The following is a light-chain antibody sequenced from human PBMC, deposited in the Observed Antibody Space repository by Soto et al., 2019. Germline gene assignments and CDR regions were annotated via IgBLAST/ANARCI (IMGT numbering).Light chain of an antibody. CDR2: GAS. J-gene: IGKJ3*01. V-gene: IGKV3-20*01. CDR1: QSVSSSY. Sequence: EIVLTHSPGTLSLSPGERATLSCRASQSVSSSYLAWYQQKPGQAPRLLIYGASSRATGIPDRFSGSGSGTDFTLTISRLEPEDFAVYYCQQYGNFGPGTKVIS. CDR3: QQYGN.